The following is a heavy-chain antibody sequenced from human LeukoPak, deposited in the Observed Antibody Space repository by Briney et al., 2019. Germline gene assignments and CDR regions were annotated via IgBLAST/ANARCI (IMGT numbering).Heavy chain of an antibody. CDR3: ARDTVPGYCSGGSCSYYYYYGMDV. Sequence: ASVKVSCKASGYTFTSYYMHWVRQALGQGLEWMGIINPSGGSTSYAQKFQGRVTMTRDTSTSTVYMELSSLRSEDTAVYYCARDTVPGYCSGGSCSYYYYYGMDVWGQGTTVTVSS. D-gene: IGHD2-15*01. CDR2: INPSGGST. V-gene: IGHV1-46*01. J-gene: IGHJ6*02. CDR1: GYTFTSYY.